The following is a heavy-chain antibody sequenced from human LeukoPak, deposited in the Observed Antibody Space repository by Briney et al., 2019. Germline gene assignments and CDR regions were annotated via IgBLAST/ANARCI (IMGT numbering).Heavy chain of an antibody. J-gene: IGHJ4*02. Sequence: PGGSLRLSCAVSGLTVSSNFMNWVRQAPGKGLEWVSILYSAGNTYYADSVKGRFTVSRDNSKNTLYLQMSSLRAEDTAVYYCARQQDTTNPGYWGPGTLVTVSS. CDR1: GLTVSSNF. CDR3: ARQQDTTNPGY. D-gene: IGHD5-18*01. V-gene: IGHV3-66*04. CDR2: LYSAGNT.